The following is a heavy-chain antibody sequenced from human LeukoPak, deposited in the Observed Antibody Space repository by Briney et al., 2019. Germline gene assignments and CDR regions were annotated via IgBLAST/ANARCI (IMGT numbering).Heavy chain of an antibody. J-gene: IGHJ4*02. CDR1: GGSISSGDDY. CDR3: ARGVGYYYGSGPSAFDY. CDR2: INYSGST. Sequence: SETLSLTCTVSGGSISSGDDYWSWIRQPPGKGLEWIGYINYSGSTYYSPSLKSRVTISADTSKNQFSLRLSSVTAADTAMYYCARGVGYYYGSGPSAFDYWGQGTLVTVSS. D-gene: IGHD3-10*01. V-gene: IGHV4-30-4*08.